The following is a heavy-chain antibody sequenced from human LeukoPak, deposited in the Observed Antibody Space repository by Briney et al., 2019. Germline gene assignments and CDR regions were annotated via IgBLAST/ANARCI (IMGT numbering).Heavy chain of an antibody. CDR1: GDSFSDYH. CDR2: INHSGST. J-gene: IGHJ4*02. V-gene: IGHV4-34*01. Sequence: SETLSLTCDVYGDSFSDYHWSWIRQPPGKGLEWLGEINHSGSTLYNPSLESRVIISVDTSKNQFSLKLTSVTAADTAVYYCARGRSITYYDFWSGSFYFDYWGQGTLVTVSS. D-gene: IGHD3-3*01. CDR3: ARGRSITYYDFWSGSFYFDY.